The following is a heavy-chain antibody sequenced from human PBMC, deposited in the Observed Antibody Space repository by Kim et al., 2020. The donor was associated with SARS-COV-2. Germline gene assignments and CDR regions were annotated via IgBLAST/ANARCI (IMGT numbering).Heavy chain of an antibody. D-gene: IGHD3-9*01. Sequence: GGSLRLSCAASGFTFSNAWMSWVRQAPGKGLEWVGRIKSKTDGGTTDYAAPVKGRFTISRDDSKNTLYLQMNSLKTEDTAVYYCTTNLLRYFDWLLSRDAFDIWGQGTMVTVSS. CDR2: IKSKTDGGTT. J-gene: IGHJ3*02. V-gene: IGHV3-15*01. CDR1: GFTFSNAW. CDR3: TTNLLRYFDWLLSRDAFDI.